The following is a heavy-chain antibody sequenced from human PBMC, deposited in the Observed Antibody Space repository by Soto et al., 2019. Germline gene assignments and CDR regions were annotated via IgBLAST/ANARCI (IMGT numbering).Heavy chain of an antibody. CDR1: GLTFSSYS. V-gene: IGHV3-21*01. CDR3: AYNPESYYDFWSGYSTGYGMDV. Sequence: GGSLRLSCAASGLTFSSYSMNWVRQAPGKGLEWVSSISSSSYIYYADSVKGRFTISRDNAKNSLYLQMNSLRAEDTAVYYCAYNPESYYDFWSGYSTGYGMDVWGQGTTVTVSS. J-gene: IGHJ6*02. D-gene: IGHD3-3*01. CDR2: ISSSSYI.